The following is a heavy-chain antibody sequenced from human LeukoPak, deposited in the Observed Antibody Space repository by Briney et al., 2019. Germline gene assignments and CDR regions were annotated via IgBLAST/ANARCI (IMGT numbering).Heavy chain of an antibody. CDR1: GASISSSC. J-gene: IGHJ4*02. D-gene: IGHD2-15*01. CDR3: ARGFYNGGSCFYFDF. Sequence: SETLSLTCTVSGASISSSCWSWIRQPAGKGLEWIGRIYIRGSSSYNPSLKSRVSLSADTSKNQFSLELTSVTAADTAVYYCARGFYNGGSCFYFDFWGQGILVTVSS. CDR2: IYIRGSS. V-gene: IGHV4-4*07.